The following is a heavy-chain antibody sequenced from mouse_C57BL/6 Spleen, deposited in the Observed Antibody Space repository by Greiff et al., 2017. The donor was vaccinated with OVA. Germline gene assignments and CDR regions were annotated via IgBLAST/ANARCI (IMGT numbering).Heavy chain of an antibody. Sequence: QVQLQQSGAELVMPGASVKLSCKASGYTFTSYWMHWVKQRPGQGLEWIGEIDPSDSYTNYNQKFKGKSTLTVDESSSTAYMQLSSLTSEDSAVYYCARGRYSRNYFDYWGQGTTLTVSS. CDR1: GYTFTSYW. V-gene: IGHV1-69*01. J-gene: IGHJ2*01. CDR3: ARGRYSRNYFDY. D-gene: IGHD2-14*01. CDR2: IDPSDSYT.